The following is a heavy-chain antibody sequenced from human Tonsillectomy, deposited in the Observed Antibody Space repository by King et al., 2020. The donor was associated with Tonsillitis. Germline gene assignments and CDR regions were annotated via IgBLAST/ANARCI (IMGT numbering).Heavy chain of an antibody. CDR2: FDPEDGEK. Sequence: QLVQSGAEVKKPGASVKVSCKVSGYTISELSMHWVRQAPGKGLEWMGGFDPEDGEKIYAQKFQGRVTMTEDTSTDTAYMELSSLRSEDTAVYYCAPVDVVATSPPWFDPWGQGTLVTVSS. CDR3: APVDVVATSPPWFDP. V-gene: IGHV1-24*01. J-gene: IGHJ5*02. D-gene: IGHD5-12*01. CDR1: GYTISELS.